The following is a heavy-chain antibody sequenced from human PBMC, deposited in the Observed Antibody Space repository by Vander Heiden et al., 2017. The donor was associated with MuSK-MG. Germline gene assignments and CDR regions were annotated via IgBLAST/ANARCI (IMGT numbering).Heavy chain of an antibody. V-gene: IGHV4-39*01. Sequence: QLQLQGSGPGLVKPSETLSLTCTVSGGSISSSGYYWGWIRQPPGKGLEWIGSIYYSGSTYYNPSHKSRVTISVDTSKNQFSLKLSSVTAADTAVYYCARLYDFLDPWGQGTLVTVSS. J-gene: IGHJ5*02. CDR2: IYYSGST. CDR1: GGSISSSGYY. CDR3: ARLYDFLDP. D-gene: IGHD3-3*01.